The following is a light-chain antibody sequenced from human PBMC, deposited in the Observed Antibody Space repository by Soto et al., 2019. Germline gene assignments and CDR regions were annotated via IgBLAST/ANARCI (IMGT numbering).Light chain of an antibody. CDR2: SGS. Sequence: DIHFTQSPSSLSASVGDRVTISCRASHSMSDSLNWYQQKSEKAPKILIYSGSTLKTGVPSRFSGSGSGTDFTLTISSLQPEDFGTYLCKQRYSNSYTFGQGTTLEIK. J-gene: IGKJ2*01. V-gene: IGKV1-39*01. CDR3: KQRYSNSYT. CDR1: HSMSDS.